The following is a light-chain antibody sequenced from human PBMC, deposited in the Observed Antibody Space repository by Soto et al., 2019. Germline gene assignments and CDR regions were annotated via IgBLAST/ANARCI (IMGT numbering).Light chain of an antibody. J-gene: IGLJ1*01. Sequence: QSVLTQPPSASGSPGQSVTISCTGTSSDVGGYNYVSWYQQHPGKAPKLMIYEVSERPSGVPDRFSGSKSSNTASLTVSGLQAEDEADYYCSSYACSNNFVFGTGTKVTVL. CDR1: SSDVGGYNY. CDR2: EVS. V-gene: IGLV2-8*01. CDR3: SSYACSNNFV.